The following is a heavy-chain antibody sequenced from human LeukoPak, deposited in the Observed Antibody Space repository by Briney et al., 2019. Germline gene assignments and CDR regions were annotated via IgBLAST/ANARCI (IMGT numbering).Heavy chain of an antibody. Sequence: GASVKVSCKASGYTFTSYFMHWVRQAPGQGLEWMGLINPRGGSTRYAQKFQGRVTMTRDTSTSTVYMELSSLRSDDTAVYYCARGLQENLAWLQAFSAFDIWGQGTMVTVSS. D-gene: IGHD6-19*01. J-gene: IGHJ3*02. V-gene: IGHV1-46*01. CDR3: ARGLQENLAWLQAFSAFDI. CDR2: INPRGGST. CDR1: GYTFTSYF.